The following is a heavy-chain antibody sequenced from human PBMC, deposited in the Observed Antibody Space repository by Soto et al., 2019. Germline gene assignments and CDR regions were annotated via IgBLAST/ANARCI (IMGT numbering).Heavy chain of an antibody. CDR3: ARGWSAPGV. CDR1: EFTFSGRS. J-gene: IGHJ6*03. CDR2: IDKVGTDS. D-gene: IGHD3-10*01. V-gene: IGHV3-74*01. Sequence: EVQLVESGGGLVQPGGSLRLSCAASEFTFSGRSVHWVGQDPGKGLVWVSGIDKVGTDSTYADSVKGRFTSSRDNTKNTVYLQMNSLRVEDTAVYYCARGWSAPGVWGKGTEVSVSS.